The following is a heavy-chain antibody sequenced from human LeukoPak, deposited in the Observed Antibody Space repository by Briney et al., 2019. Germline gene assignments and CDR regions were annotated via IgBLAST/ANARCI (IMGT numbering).Heavy chain of an antibody. CDR2: IKQDGSEK. J-gene: IGHJ5*02. CDR1: GFTFGSYW. CDR3: ARVGWFGELTRHPGGGS. V-gene: IGHV3-7*01. D-gene: IGHD3-10*01. Sequence: PGGSLRLSCAASGFTFGSYWMSWVRQAPGKGLEWVANIKQDGSEKNYVDSVKGRFTISRDNAENSLYLQMNSLRAEDTAVYYCARVGWFGELTRHPGGGSWGQGTLVTVSS.